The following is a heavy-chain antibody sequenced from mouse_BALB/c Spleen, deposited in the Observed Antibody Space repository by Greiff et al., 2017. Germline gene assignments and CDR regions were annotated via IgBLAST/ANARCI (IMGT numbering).Heavy chain of an antibody. D-gene: IGHD2-1*01. CDR3: AQAGNLGGYFDV. J-gene: IGHJ1*01. CDR1: GFSLSRYS. V-gene: IGHV2-6-4*01. Sequence: VMLVESGPGLVAPSQSLSITCTVSGFSLSRYSVHWVRQPPGKGLEWLGMIWGGGSTDYNSALKSRLSISKDNSKSQVFLKMNSLQTDDTAMYYCAQAGNLGGYFDVWGAGTTVTVSS. CDR2: IWGGGST.